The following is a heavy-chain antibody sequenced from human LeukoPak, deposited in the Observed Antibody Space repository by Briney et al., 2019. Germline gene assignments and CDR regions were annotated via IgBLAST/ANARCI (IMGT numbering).Heavy chain of an antibody. D-gene: IGHD1-26*01. CDR1: GFTFSSYS. CDR3: ARLVGATTGDAFVI. CDR2: ISTSSSYI. V-gene: IGHV3-21*01. J-gene: IGHJ3*02. Sequence: GGSLRLSCAASGFTFSSYSMNWVRQAPGKGLEWVSSISTSSSYIYYTDSVKGRFTISRDNAKNSLYLQMNSLRAEDTAVYYCARLVGATTGDAFVIWGQGTMVTVSS.